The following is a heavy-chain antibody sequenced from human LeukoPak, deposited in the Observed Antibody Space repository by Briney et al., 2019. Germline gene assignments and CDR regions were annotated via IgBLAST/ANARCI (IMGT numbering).Heavy chain of an antibody. CDR1: GFTVSSNY. CDR3: ARLAYCGGDCWDWFDP. V-gene: IGHV3-53*04. J-gene: IGHJ5*02. CDR2: IYSGGST. D-gene: IGHD2-21*02. Sequence: GGSLRLSCAASGFTVSSNYMSWVRQAPGKGLEWVSVIYSGGSTYYADSVKGRFTISRHNSKNTRYLQMNSLRAEDTAVYYCARLAYCGGDCWDWFDPWGQGTLVTVSS.